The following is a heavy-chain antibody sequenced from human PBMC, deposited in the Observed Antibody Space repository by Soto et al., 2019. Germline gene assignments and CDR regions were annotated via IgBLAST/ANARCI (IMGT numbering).Heavy chain of an antibody. D-gene: IGHD2-21*02. J-gene: IGHJ4*02. Sequence: EVQLVESGGGLVKPGGSLRLSCAASGFTFSSYSMNWVRQAPGKGLEWVSSISSSSSYIYYADSVKGRFTISRDNAKNSLYLQMNSLRAEDTAVYYCACPGVEGVTFDYWGQGTLVTVSS. CDR2: ISSSSSYI. CDR1: GFTFSSYS. V-gene: IGHV3-21*01. CDR3: ACPGVEGVTFDY.